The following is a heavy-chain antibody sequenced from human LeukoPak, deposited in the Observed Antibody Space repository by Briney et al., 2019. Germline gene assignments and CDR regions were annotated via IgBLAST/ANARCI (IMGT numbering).Heavy chain of an antibody. D-gene: IGHD3-22*01. Sequence: PGGSLRLSCAASGFTVSSNYMSWVRQAPGKGLEWVSVIYSGGSTYYADSVKGRFTISRDNPKNTLYLQMNSLRAEDTAVYYCAKDLDETYYYDSSGYYFDYWGQGTLVTVSS. V-gene: IGHV3-66*01. CDR3: AKDLDETYYYDSSGYYFDY. CDR2: IYSGGST. J-gene: IGHJ4*02. CDR1: GFTVSSNY.